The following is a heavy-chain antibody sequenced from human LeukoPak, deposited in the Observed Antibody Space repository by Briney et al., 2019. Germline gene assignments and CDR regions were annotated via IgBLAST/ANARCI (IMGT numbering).Heavy chain of an antibody. CDR1: GFTFSTYS. CDR2: ISNSGTYI. V-gene: IGHV3-21*01. J-gene: IGHJ4*02. Sequence: GGSLRLXCAASGFTFSTYSMNWVRQAPGKGLEWVSSISNSGTYIYYADSVKGRFTISRDNAKNSLYLQMDSLRAEDTAVYYCARGLGELDYWGQGTLVTVSS. D-gene: IGHD4-17*01. CDR3: ARGLGELDY.